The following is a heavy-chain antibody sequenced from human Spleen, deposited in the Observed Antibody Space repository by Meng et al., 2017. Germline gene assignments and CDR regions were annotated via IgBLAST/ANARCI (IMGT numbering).Heavy chain of an antibody. J-gene: IGHJ4*02. V-gene: IGHV3-20*04. CDR2: INWNGGST. CDR1: GFTFDNYA. CDR3: TRDPIMGIAGFDF. Sequence: GGSLRLSCAASGFTFDNYAMSWVRQAPGKGLEWVSGINWNGGSTGYGDSVKGRFSISRDNAKKSLYLQMTDLRDDDSAVYFCTRDPIMGIAGFDFWGQGTRVTVSS. D-gene: IGHD2-8*01.